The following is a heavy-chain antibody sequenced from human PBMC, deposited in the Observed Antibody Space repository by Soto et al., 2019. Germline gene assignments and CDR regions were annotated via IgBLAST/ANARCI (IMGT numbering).Heavy chain of an antibody. CDR1: SGSITSGGYY. D-gene: IGHD2-2*01. V-gene: IGHV4-31*03. J-gene: IGHJ4*02. CDR3: ARDPVVDPYGYFAY. CDR2: IYHSGST. Sequence: QVQLQESGPGLVKPSQTLSLTCTVSSGSITSGGYYWSWIRQLPGKGLEYIGYIYHSGSTYYNPSLKSRLTISVDTSKNQFSLKLTSVTAADTAVYHCARDPVVDPYGYFAYWGQGTPVTVSS.